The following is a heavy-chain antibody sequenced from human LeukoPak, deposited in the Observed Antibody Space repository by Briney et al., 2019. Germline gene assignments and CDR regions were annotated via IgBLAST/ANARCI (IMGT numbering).Heavy chain of an antibody. J-gene: IGHJ6*02. CDR3: ARERLEVGLYYYGMDV. CDR2: IKSKTDGGTT. Sequence: GGSLRLSCAASGFTFSNAWMSWVRQAPGKGLEWVGRIKSKTDGGTTDYAAPVKGRFTISRDDSKNTLYLQMNSLKTEDTAVYYCARERLEVGLYYYGMDVWGQGTTVTVSS. V-gene: IGHV3-15*01. CDR1: GFTFSNAW. D-gene: IGHD1-1*01.